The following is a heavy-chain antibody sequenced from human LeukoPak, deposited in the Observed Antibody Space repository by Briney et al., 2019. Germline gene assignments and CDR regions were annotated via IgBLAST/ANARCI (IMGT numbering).Heavy chain of an antibody. Sequence: SETLSLTCAVSGASMISNNWWNWFRQSPGKGLEWIGEIYHSGSPNYNPSLKSRVTISVDKSKNEYSLILTSVTAADTAVYYCVRAEINDYSRYWGQGIPVIVSS. D-gene: IGHD4-11*01. CDR2: IYHSGSP. J-gene: IGHJ4*02. CDR1: GASMISNNW. V-gene: IGHV4-4*02. CDR3: VRAEINDYSRY.